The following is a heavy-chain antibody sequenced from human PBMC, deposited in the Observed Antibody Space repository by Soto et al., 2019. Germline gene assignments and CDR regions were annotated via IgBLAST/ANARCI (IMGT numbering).Heavy chain of an antibody. CDR3: ATARPVSPEVTSPRFDY. V-gene: IGHV1-24*01. Sequence: ASVKVSCKVSGYTLTELSMHWVRQAPGKGLEWMGGFDPEDGETIYAQKFQGRVTMTEDTSTDTAYMELSSLRSEDTAVYYCATARPVSPEVTSPRFDYWGQGPLVTFSS. J-gene: IGHJ4*02. D-gene: IGHD4-17*01. CDR2: FDPEDGET. CDR1: GYTLTELS.